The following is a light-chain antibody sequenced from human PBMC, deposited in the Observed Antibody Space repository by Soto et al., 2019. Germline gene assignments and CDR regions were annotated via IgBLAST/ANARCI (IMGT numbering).Light chain of an antibody. J-gene: IGKJ1*01. Sequence: EIVLTQSPGTLSLSPGERATLSFRASQTVTSNYLAWYQRKPGQAPRLLIYGASSRATDIPDRSSGSGSGTDFTLTITRLEPEDFAVYFCQQSAGSPSTFGQGTKVEIK. CDR3: QQSAGSPST. CDR2: GAS. V-gene: IGKV3-20*01. CDR1: QTVTSNY.